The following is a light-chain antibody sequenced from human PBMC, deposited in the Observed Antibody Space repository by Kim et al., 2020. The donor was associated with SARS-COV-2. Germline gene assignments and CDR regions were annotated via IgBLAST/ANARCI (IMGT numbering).Light chain of an antibody. V-gene: IGLV2-14*03. CDR3: SSYTSSSTHYV. CDR2: DVS. CDR1: SSDVGGYNY. J-gene: IGLJ1*01. Sequence: QSITISCTGTSSDVGGYNYVSWYQQHPGKAPKLMIYDVSNRPSGVSNRFSGSKSGNTVSLTISGLQAEDEADYYCSSYTSSSTHYVFGTGTKVTVL.